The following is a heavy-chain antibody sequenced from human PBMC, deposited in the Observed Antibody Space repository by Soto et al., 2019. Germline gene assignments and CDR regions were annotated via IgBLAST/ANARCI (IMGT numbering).Heavy chain of an antibody. D-gene: IGHD3-10*02. CDR3: ASYVRGPAFYLDS. J-gene: IGHJ4*02. CDR2: ISNNGDET. CDR1: GFSFTTYA. Sequence: GGSLRLSCAASGFSFTTYAMSWVRQAPGKGLEWVSVISNNGDETYYADSVKGRFTISRDSSNNLRHQRTRSRGVEDTAVYYCASYVRGPAFYLDSWGQGTLVTVSS. V-gene: IGHV3-23*01.